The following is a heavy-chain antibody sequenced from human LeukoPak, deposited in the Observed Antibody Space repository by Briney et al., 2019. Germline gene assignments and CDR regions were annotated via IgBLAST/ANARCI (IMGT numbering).Heavy chain of an antibody. CDR2: IKSKAAGGTT. V-gene: IGHV3-15*01. D-gene: IGHD1-26*01. CDR1: GFTFSSYA. CDR3: ATEYYGSYNY. J-gene: IGHJ4*02. Sequence: KTGGSLRLSCTASGFTFSSYAMNWVRQAPGKGLEWVGHIKSKAAGGTTDYAAPVKGRFTISRDDSKNTLYLQMNSLKAEDTAVYYCATEYYGSYNYWGQGSLVTVSS.